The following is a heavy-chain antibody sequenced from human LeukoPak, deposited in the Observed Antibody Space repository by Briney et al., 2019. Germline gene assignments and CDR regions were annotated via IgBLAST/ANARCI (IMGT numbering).Heavy chain of an antibody. D-gene: IGHD1-26*01. CDR2: INPNSGGT. J-gene: IGHJ4*02. V-gene: IGHV1-2*02. CDR3: ARDRTYSGSYFFGY. CDR1: GYTFTGYY. Sequence: GASVKVSCKASGYTFTGYYMHWVRQAPGQGLEWLGWINPNSGGTNYAQKFQGRVTMTRDTSISTAYMELSRLRSDDTAVYYCARDRTYSGSYFFGYWGQGTLVTVSS.